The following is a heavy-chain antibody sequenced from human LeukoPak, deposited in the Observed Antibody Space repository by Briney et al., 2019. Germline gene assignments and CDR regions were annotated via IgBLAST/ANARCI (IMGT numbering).Heavy chain of an antibody. CDR1: GGSISSISYY. Sequence: SETLSLTCTVSGGSISSISYYWGWIRQPPGEVLEWIGSIYYSGSTYYNPSLKSRVTISVDTSKNQFSLKLSSVTAADTAVYYCARLGITEMYYFDYWGQGTLVTVSS. V-gene: IGHV4-39*01. CDR2: IYYSGST. D-gene: IGHD1-20*01. J-gene: IGHJ4*02. CDR3: ARLGITEMYYFDY.